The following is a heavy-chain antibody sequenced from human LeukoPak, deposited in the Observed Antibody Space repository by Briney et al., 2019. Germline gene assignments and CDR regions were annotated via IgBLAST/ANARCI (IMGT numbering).Heavy chain of an antibody. V-gene: IGHV3-23*01. D-gene: IGHD6-19*01. Sequence: AESLRLSCAASGFTFSTYSMTWVRQGPGKGLEWVSSIYPNGGSTFYADSVKGRFTISRDNSKNTLYLQMSSLRTEDTAIYYCTKDVVPDSGWDLDYWGQGTLVTVSS. CDR3: TKDVVPDSGWDLDY. J-gene: IGHJ4*02. CDR1: GFTFSTYS. CDR2: IYPNGGST.